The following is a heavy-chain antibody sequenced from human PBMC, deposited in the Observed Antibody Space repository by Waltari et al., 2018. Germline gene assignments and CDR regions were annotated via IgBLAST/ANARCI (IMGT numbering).Heavy chain of an antibody. J-gene: IGHJ4*02. CDR2: ISYDGTKK. CDR1: GFTFSSYG. D-gene: IGHD3-3*01. Sequence: QVQLVESGGGVVQPGRSLRLSCAASGFTFSSYGMHWVRQAPGKGLEWVAIISYDGTKKYYADSVKGRFTISRDNSKNTLYLQMSSLRAEDTAVYYCAKDLTIFGVVIIPIFDYWGQGTLVTVSS. CDR3: AKDLTIFGVVIIPIFDY. V-gene: IGHV3-30*18.